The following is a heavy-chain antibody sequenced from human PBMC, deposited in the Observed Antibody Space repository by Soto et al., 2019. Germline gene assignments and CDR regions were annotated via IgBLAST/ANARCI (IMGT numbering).Heavy chain of an antibody. J-gene: IGHJ4*02. Sequence: SETLSLTCTVSGGSNSRGGYYWSWIRQHPVKGLGCIFYIYYSWSTYYNPSLKSRVTTSVDTSKNQFSLKLSSVTAADKAVYSCASPPNPRDPPYHFDYWGQGTLVTVS. CDR3: ASPPNPRDPPYHFDY. CDR2: IYYSWST. D-gene: IGHD2-2*02. CDR1: GGSNSRGGYY. V-gene: IGHV4-31*03.